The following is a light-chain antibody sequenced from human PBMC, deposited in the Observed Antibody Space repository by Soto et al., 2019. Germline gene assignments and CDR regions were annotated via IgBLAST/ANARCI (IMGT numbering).Light chain of an antibody. V-gene: IGKV1-5*03. J-gene: IGKJ5*01. CDR2: KAS. Sequence: IQMSQSPFTLSASVGDRVTITCRASQSVTTWLAWYQQKPGNAPKLLIYKASNLESGLPSRFTGSGSGTAFTLTISSLQSDDFAPDYCQQYSTYPITFGQGTRLEIK. CDR1: QSVTTW. CDR3: QQYSTYPIT.